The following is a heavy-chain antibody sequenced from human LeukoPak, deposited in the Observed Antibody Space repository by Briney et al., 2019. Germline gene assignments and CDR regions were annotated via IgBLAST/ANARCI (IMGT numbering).Heavy chain of an antibody. Sequence: SETLSLTCAVYGGSFSGYYWSWIRQPPGKGLEWIGEINHSGSTNYNPSLKSRVTISVDTSKNQFSLKLSSVTAADTAVYYCARATSVLRYFDWSSALDYWGQGTLVTVSS. CDR3: ARATSVLRYFDWSSALDY. V-gene: IGHV4-34*01. CDR1: GGSFSGYY. D-gene: IGHD3-9*01. CDR2: INHSGST. J-gene: IGHJ4*02.